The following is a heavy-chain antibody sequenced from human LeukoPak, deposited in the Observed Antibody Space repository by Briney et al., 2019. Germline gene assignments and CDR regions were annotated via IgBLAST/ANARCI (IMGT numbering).Heavy chain of an antibody. Sequence: SVKVSCKASGGTFSSYAISWVRQAPGQGLEWMGGIIPIFGTANYAQKFQGRVTITADESTSTAYMELSSLRSEDTAVYYCAIPTNYYDSSGYYSFDYWGQGTLVTVSS. CDR1: GGTFSSYA. CDR3: AIPTNYYDSSGYYSFDY. CDR2: IIPIFGTA. D-gene: IGHD3-22*01. V-gene: IGHV1-69*01. J-gene: IGHJ4*02.